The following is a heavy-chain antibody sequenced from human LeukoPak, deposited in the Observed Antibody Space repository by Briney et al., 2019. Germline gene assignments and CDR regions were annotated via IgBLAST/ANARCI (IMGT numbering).Heavy chain of an antibody. J-gene: IGHJ4*02. CDR1: GFTFDDYA. CDR2: ISWNSGST. Sequence: GGSLRLSCAASGFTFDDYAMHWVRQPPGKGLEWVSGISWNSGSTGYADSVEGRFTISRDNAKNSLYLQMNSLRAEDTALYYCARYGDPRRFDYWGQGTLVTVSS. V-gene: IGHV3-9*01. D-gene: IGHD4-17*01. CDR3: ARYGDPRRFDY.